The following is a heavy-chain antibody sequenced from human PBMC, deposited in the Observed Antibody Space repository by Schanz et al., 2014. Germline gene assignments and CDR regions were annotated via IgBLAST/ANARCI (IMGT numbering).Heavy chain of an antibody. D-gene: IGHD3-22*01. CDR3: AREVGLYDRGWFDP. V-gene: IGHV1-69*04. CDR1: GGTFSTYP. J-gene: IGHJ5*02. CDR2: IIPILGIA. Sequence: QVQLVQSGAEVKKPGSSVKVSCKASGGTFSTYPINWLRQAPGQGLEWMGRIIPILGIANYAQNFQGRVTITADKSSDTAYMELSSLRSEDTAVYYCAREVGLYDRGWFDPWGQGTLVTVSS.